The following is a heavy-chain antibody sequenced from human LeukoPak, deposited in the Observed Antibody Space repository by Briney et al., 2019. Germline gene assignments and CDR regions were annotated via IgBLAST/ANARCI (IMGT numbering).Heavy chain of an antibody. CDR2: IYYSGST. J-gene: IGHJ3*02. D-gene: IGHD6-19*01. CDR1: GGSISSSSYY. V-gene: IGHV4-39*01. Sequence: PSETLSLTCTVSGGSISSSSYYWGWIRQPPGKGLEWIGSIYYSGSTYYNPSLKSRVTISVDTSKNQFSLKLSSVTAADTAVYYCARQAIAVAGTRDLLAFYIWGQGTMVTVSS. CDR3: ARQAIAVAGTRDLLAFYI.